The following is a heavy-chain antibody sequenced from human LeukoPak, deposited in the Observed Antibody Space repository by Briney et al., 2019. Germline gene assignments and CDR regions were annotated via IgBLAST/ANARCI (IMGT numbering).Heavy chain of an antibody. V-gene: IGHV4-31*03. D-gene: IGHD1-26*01. J-gene: IGHJ4*02. Sequence: SETLSLTCTVSGGSISIGGYYWSWIRQHPGKGLEWIGYIYYSGSTYYNPSLKSRVTISVATSKNQFSLKLSSVTAADTAVYYCARSVGATDYFDYWGQGTLVTVSS. CDR1: GGSISIGGYY. CDR2: IYYSGST. CDR3: ARSVGATDYFDY.